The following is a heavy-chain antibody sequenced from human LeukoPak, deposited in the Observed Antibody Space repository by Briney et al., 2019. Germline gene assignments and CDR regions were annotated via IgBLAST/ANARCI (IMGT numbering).Heavy chain of an antibody. D-gene: IGHD3-22*01. CDR2: IIPIFGTA. CDR3: ARDYDSSGYYGNY. CDR1: GGTFSSYA. V-gene: IGHV1-69*05. J-gene: IGHJ4*02. Sequence: SVKVSCKASGGTFSSYAISWVRQAPGQGLDWMGGIIPIFGTANYAQKFQGRVTITTDESTSTAYMELSGLRSEDTAVYYCARDYDSSGYYGNYWGQGTLVTVSS.